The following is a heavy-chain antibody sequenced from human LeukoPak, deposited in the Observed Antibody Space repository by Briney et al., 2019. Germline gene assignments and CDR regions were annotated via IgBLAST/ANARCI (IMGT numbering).Heavy chain of an antibody. CDR2: ITYDGSNK. V-gene: IGHV3-30-3*01. D-gene: IGHD1-14*01. J-gene: IGHJ6*02. CDR3: AGPGTHYGMDV. Sequence: GGSLRLSCAASGFTFSSYAMHWVRQAPGKGLEWVAVITYDGSNKSYADSVKGRFTISRDISKNKLYLQMNSLRAEDTAVYYCAGPGTHYGMDVWGQGTTVTVSS. CDR1: GFTFSSYA.